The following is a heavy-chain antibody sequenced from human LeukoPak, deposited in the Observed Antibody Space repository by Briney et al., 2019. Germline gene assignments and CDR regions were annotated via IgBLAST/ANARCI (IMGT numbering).Heavy chain of an antibody. V-gene: IGHV3-74*01. CDR1: GFTFSSYW. D-gene: IGHD3-22*01. J-gene: IGHJ4*02. CDR3: ASDSSGYFSF. CDR2: INSDGSST. Sequence: GGSLKLSCAASGFTFSSYWMHWVRQAPGKGLVWVSRINSDGSSTNYADSVKGRFTIFRDNAKNTLYLQLNSLRAEDTAVYYCASDSSGYFSFWGQGTLVTVSS.